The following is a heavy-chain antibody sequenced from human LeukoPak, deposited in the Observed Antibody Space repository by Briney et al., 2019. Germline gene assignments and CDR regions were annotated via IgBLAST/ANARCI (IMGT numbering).Heavy chain of an antibody. D-gene: IGHD3-22*01. V-gene: IGHV1-69*04. J-gene: IGHJ4*02. CDR3: VRDHYDRSGNSDNLPVWFDF. CDR1: GGNFNYYA. CDR2: IIPYLGLA. Sequence: GASVKVSCKASGGNFNYYAVSWIRQRQAPGQGLEWMGRIIPYLGLANYAPTSQGRVTITAAKSTNTAYMELSRLRSDDTAVYYCVRDHYDRSGNSDNLPVWFDFWGQGTLVTVSS.